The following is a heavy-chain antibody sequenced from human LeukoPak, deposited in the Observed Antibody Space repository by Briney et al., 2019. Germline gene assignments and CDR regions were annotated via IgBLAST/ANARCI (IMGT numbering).Heavy chain of an antibody. CDR3: AKGVIAATNAAYYGMDV. CDR2: ISYDESDK. CDR1: GFTFSNYG. Sequence: GGSLRLSCAASGFTFSNYGMHWVRQAPGKGLEWVAVISYDESDKYYADSVKGRFTISRDNSKNTLYLQMNSLRPEDTAVYYCAKGVIAATNAAYYGMDVWGQGTTVTVSS. J-gene: IGHJ6*02. D-gene: IGHD2-15*01. V-gene: IGHV3-30*18.